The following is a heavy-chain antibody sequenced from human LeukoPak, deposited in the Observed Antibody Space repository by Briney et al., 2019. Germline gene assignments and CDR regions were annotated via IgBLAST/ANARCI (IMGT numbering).Heavy chain of an antibody. CDR2: MNPNSGNT. V-gene: IGHV1-8*01. CDR1: GYTFTSYD. Sequence: GASVKVSCKASGYTFTSYDINWVRQATGQGLEWMGWMNPNSGNTGYAQKFQGRVTMTRHTSISTAYMELSSLRSADPAVYYFARGMLFCGGDCYDYGGEGTLVTVSS. CDR3: ARGMLFCGGDCYDY. D-gene: IGHD2-21*01. J-gene: IGHJ4*02.